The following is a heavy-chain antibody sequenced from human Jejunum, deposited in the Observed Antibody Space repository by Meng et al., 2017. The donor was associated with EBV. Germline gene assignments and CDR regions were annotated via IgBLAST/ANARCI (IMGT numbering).Heavy chain of an antibody. D-gene: IGHD1-26*01. Sequence: QVQLQGQGAGLGSPAETLSLCVYVSGGSISGNHWGWILQPPGKGLEWIAYFHYGGSATCNPSLQGQVTISVDTSKSQFSLKLSSLTAADTAVYYCARLEKVGAEYYFDYWGQGALVTVSS. CDR3: ARLEKVGAEYYFDY. CDR1: GGSISGNH. V-gene: IGHV4-59*01. J-gene: IGHJ4*02. CDR2: FHYGGSA.